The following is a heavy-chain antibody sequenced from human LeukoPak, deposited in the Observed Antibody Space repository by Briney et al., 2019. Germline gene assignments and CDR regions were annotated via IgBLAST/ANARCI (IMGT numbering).Heavy chain of an antibody. CDR1: GVSVSSYH. CDR3: ARGQVGGTWYFDL. Sequence: SETLSLTCTVSGVSVSSYHWSWIRQPPGKGLEWIGYMSHSGSTNYNPSLRSRVTISVDTSKNQFSLKLSSVTAADTAVYYCARGQVGGTWYFDLWGRGTLVTVSS. CDR2: MSHSGST. J-gene: IGHJ2*01. D-gene: IGHD1-26*01. V-gene: IGHV4-59*02.